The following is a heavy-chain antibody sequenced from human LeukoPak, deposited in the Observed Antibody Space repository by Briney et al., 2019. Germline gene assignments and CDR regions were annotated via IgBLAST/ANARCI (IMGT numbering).Heavy chain of an antibody. V-gene: IGHV4-59*01. CDR2: VFDSGST. CDR1: GASFSTNY. CDR3: ARLYQQSKWKYYYYYMDV. Sequence: SETLSLTCSVSGASFSTNYWSWIRQPPGGGLEWIGYVFDSGSTNYNHTLKSRINISVDTSTKQFSLSLSSVTAAATAVYYCARLYQQSKWKYYYYYMDVWGKGTAVTVSS. D-gene: IGHD1-1*01. J-gene: IGHJ6*03.